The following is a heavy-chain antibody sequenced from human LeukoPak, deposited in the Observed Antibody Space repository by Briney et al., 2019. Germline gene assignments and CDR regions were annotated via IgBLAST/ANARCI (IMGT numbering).Heavy chain of an antibody. J-gene: IGHJ4*02. D-gene: IGHD3-22*01. CDR1: GFTFSSYA. CDR2: ISGSGGST. Sequence: GRSLRLSCAASGFTFSSYAMSWVRQAPGKGLEWVSAISGSGGSTYYADSVKGRFTISRDNSKNTLYLQMSSLRAEDTAVYYCAKSPRAHLTYDSDYWGQGTLVTVSS. CDR3: AKSPRAHLTYDSDY. V-gene: IGHV3-23*01.